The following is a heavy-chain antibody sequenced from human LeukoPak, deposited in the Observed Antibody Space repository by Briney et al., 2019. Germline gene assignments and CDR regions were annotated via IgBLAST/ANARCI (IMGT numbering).Heavy chain of an antibody. CDR3: ARRKQQPNYYMDV. V-gene: IGHV3-7*01. Sequence: GGSLRLSCAASGFHFSSHGMNWVRPAPGKGLEWVANIKQDGSEKYYVDSVKGRFTISRDNAKNSLYLQMNSLRAEDTAVYYCARRKQQPNYYMDVWGKGTTVTVSS. J-gene: IGHJ6*03. CDR2: IKQDGSEK. CDR1: GFHFSSHG. D-gene: IGHD6-13*01.